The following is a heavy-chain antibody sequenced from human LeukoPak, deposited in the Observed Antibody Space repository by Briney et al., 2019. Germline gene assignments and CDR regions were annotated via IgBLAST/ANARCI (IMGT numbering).Heavy chain of an antibody. D-gene: IGHD6-13*01. CDR3: ASYSSPTGVDAFDI. J-gene: IGHJ3*02. Sequence: SETLSLTCTVSGGSISSYYWSWIRQPPGKGLEWIGYIYYSGSTYYNPSLKSRVTISVDTSKNQFSLKLSSVTAADTAVYYCASYSSPTGVDAFDIWGQGTMVTVSS. V-gene: IGHV4-59*06. CDR2: IYYSGST. CDR1: GGSISSYY.